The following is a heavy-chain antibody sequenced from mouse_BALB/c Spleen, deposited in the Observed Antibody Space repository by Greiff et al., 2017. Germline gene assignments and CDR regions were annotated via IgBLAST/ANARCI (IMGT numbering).Heavy chain of an antibody. CDR1: GYTFTSYW. J-gene: IGHJ2*01. CDR2: IYPGDGDT. Sequence: LQESGAELARPGASVKLSCKASGYTFTSYWMQWVKQRPGQGLEWIGAIYPGDGDTRYTQKFKGKATLTADKSSSTAYMQLSSLASEDSAVYSCARAYGNYDFDYWGQGTTLTVSS. V-gene: IGHV1-87*01. D-gene: IGHD2-10*02. CDR3: ARAYGNYDFDY.